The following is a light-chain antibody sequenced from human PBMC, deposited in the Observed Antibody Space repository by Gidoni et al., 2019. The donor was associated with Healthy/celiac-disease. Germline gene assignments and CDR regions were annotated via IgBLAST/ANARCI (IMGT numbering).Light chain of an antibody. V-gene: IGLV2-14*03. J-gene: IGLJ1*01. CDR2: DVS. Sequence: QSALTQPASVSGSPGQSITISCTGTSSDVGGYNYVSWYQQHPGKAPKLMIYDVSNRPSGVSNRFSGSKSGNTASLTNSGLQAEDEADYYCSSYTSSSTLHVFGTGTKVTVL. CDR3: SSYTSSSTLHV. CDR1: SSDVGGYNY.